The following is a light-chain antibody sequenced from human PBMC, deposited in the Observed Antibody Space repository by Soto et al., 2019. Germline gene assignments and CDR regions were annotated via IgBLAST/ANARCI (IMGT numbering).Light chain of an antibody. CDR3: QQYNRYWWT. V-gene: IGKV3-20*01. Sequence: EIVLTQSPGTLSLSPGERATLSCRASQSVSNNYLAWYQQKPGQGPRLLIYGASSRATGIPDRLSGSGPGTDFTLTISSLQPDDFATYYCQQYNRYWWTFGQGTKVDIK. J-gene: IGKJ1*01. CDR1: QSVSNNY. CDR2: GAS.